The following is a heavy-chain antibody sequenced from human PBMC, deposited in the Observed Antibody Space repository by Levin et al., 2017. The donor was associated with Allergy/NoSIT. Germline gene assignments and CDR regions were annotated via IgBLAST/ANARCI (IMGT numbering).Heavy chain of an antibody. V-gene: IGHV4-39*01. CDR3: WSIVGTAKRDY. J-gene: IGHJ4*02. Sequence: SETLSLTCIVSGASISSNSYHWGWIRQPPGKGLEWIGSIYYSGTTYYNPSLKSRVTISVDTSKNQFSLKLSSVTAADTAVYYCWSIVGTAKRDYWGQGTLVTV. CDR2: IYYSGTT. D-gene: IGHD1-26*01. CDR1: GASISSNSYH.